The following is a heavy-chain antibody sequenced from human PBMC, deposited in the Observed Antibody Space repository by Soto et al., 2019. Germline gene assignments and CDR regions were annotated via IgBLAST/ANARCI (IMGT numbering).Heavy chain of an antibody. D-gene: IGHD6-19*01. CDR3: ARDLNSSGWYSVLGSTFDY. V-gene: IGHV3-30-3*01. CDR2: ISYDGSNK. J-gene: IGHJ4*02. CDR1: GFTFSSYA. Sequence: GGSLRLSCAASGFTFSSYAMHWVRQAPGKGLEWVAVISYDGSNKYYADSVKGRFTISRDNSKNTLYLQMNSLRAEDTAVYYCARDLNSSGWYSVLGSTFDYWGQGTLVTVSS.